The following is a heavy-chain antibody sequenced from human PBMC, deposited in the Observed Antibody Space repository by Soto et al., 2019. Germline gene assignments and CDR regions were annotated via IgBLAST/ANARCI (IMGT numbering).Heavy chain of an antibody. CDR2: IYYSGST. V-gene: IGHV4-59*01. J-gene: IGHJ5*02. CDR1: GGPISTYC. CDR3: ARDLYYGSGSYNFNWFDP. Sequence: PSETLXFTCILSGGPISTYCWSWIRQPPGKGLEWIGYIYYSGSTNYNPSLKSRVTISVDTSKNQFSLKLSSVTAADTAVYYCARDLYYGSGSYNFNWFDPWGQGTLVTVS. D-gene: IGHD3-10*01.